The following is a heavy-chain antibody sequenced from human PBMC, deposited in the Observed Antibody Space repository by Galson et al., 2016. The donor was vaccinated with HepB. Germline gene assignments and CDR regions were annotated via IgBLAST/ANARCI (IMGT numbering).Heavy chain of an antibody. J-gene: IGHJ4*02. CDR1: GFTFSSDS. V-gene: IGHV3-21*04. CDR2: ISRSSSLI. Sequence: SPRLSCADSGFTFSSDSMNWVRQAPGKGLEWISSISRSSSLIYYADSVTGRFTISRDNAKRSLYLQMNSLRAEDTALYYCTRDGTLRPLGYWGQGTLVTVSS. CDR3: TRDGTLRPLGY. D-gene: IGHD3-22*01.